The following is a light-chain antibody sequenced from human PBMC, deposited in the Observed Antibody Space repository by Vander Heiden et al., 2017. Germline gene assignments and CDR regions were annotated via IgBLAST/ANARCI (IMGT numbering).Light chain of an antibody. V-gene: IGLV2-14*03. J-gene: IGLJ2*01. CDR3: SSYTSSSTRV. Sequence: QSALTQPASVSGSPRQSIPISCTGTSSDVGGYNYVSWYQQHRGKAPKLMIYDVSNRPSGVSNRFAGSKSGNTASLTSSGLQAEDEADYYCSSYTSSSTRVFGGGTKLTVL. CDR2: DVS. CDR1: SSDVGGYNY.